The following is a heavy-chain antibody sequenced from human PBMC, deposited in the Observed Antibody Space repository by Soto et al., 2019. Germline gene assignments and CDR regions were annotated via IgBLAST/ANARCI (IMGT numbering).Heavy chain of an antibody. V-gene: IGHV3-11*01. Sequence: AGGSLRLSCVASGFNFIDHYISWIRQAPGKGLEWVSYTWNFADTIYYADSAKGRFTISRDNTKNSVYLQMDSLTDEDTAVYYCARGHYGLDVWGPGTTVTVSS. CDR3: ARGHYGLDV. CDR2: TWNFADTI. CDR1: GFNFIDHY. J-gene: IGHJ6*02.